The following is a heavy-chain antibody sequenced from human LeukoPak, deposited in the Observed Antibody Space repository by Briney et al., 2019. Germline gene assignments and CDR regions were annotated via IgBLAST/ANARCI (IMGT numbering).Heavy chain of an antibody. Sequence: ASVKVSCKASGYTFTSYDFNWVRQATGQRPEWMGWMSPNSGDTGYAQKFQDRVTMTRNTSISTAYMELSSLRSKDTAVYYCAREDSSGYYTLDYWGQGTLVTVSS. D-gene: IGHD3-22*01. CDR2: MSPNSGDT. V-gene: IGHV1-8*01. J-gene: IGHJ4*02. CDR1: GYTFTSYD. CDR3: AREDSSGYYTLDY.